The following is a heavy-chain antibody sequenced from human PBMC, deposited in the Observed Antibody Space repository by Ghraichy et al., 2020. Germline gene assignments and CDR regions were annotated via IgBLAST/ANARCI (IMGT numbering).Heavy chain of an antibody. CDR2: INPSGGSK. CDR3: ARDVVAGNYYYGMDV. Sequence: ASVKVSCKASGYTFTSYYMHWVRQAPGQGLEWMGIINPSGGSKSYAQKFQGRVTMTRDTSTSTVYMELSSLRSEDTAGYYCARDVVAGNYYYGMDVWGQGTTVTVSS. J-gene: IGHJ6*02. CDR1: GYTFTSYY. V-gene: IGHV1-46*01. D-gene: IGHD2-15*01.